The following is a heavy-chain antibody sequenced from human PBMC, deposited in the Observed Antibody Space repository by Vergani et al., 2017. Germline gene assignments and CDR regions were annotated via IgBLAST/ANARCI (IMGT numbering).Heavy chain of an antibody. J-gene: IGHJ6*02. Sequence: EVQLLESGGDLVQPGGSLRLSCAASGFTFNHYAMNWVRQAPGKGLEWVSSISSSSSYIYYADSVKGRFTISRDNAKNSLYLQMNSLRAEDTAVYYCAREQPLAYSSGWEAPRGMDVWGQGTTVTVSS. CDR3: AREQPLAYSSGWEAPRGMDV. D-gene: IGHD6-19*01. CDR2: ISSSSSYI. CDR1: GFTFNHYA. V-gene: IGHV3-21*02.